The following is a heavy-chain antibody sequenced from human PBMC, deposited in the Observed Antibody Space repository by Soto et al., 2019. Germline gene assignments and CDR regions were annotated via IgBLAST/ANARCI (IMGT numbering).Heavy chain of an antibody. CDR1: GFTFSSYE. Sequence: GGSLRLSCVASGFTFSSYEMNWVRQDTGKGLEWVSYVSSGGDTKYYADSVRGRFILTIDNAKSSLFLQMNSLRAEDTAFYYCVRDPLGYYDTSGHFDYWGQGALVTVSS. CDR3: VRDPLGYYDTSGHFDY. J-gene: IGHJ4*02. V-gene: IGHV3-48*03. D-gene: IGHD3-22*01. CDR2: VSSGGDTK.